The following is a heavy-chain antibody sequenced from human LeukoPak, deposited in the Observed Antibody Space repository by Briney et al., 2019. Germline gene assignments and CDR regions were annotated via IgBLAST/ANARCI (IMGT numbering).Heavy chain of an antibody. CDR1: GGSIRYYY. CDR2: IYYNGTT. J-gene: IGHJ4*02. CDR3: ARKGGLFDY. D-gene: IGHD2-15*01. Sequence: SETLSLTCTVSGGSIRYYYWSWIRQSPGEGLEWIGYIYYNGTTNYNPSLKSRVTISVDMSKNQFSLKMSSVTAADTAVYYCARKGGLFDYWGQGRLVTVSS. V-gene: IGHV4-59*01.